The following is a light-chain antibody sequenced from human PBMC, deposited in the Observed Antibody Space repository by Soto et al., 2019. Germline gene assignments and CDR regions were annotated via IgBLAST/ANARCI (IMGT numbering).Light chain of an antibody. V-gene: IGKV1-33*01. J-gene: IGKJ4*01. CDR2: DAS. Sequence: DIQMTQSPSSVSASVGDRATIACQASQNIYNYLNWYHQKPGKAPKLLIFDASNLETGVPSRFSGSGSRTHFSLTINNLQPEDVGTYFCQHYDNPPLTFGRGTKVDIK. CDR3: QHYDNPPLT. CDR1: QNIYNY.